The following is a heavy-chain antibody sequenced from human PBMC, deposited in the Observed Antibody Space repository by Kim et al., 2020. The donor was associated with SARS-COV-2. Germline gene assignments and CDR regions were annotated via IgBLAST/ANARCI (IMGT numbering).Heavy chain of an antibody. V-gene: IGHV3-23*01. D-gene: IGHD3-10*01. CDR1: GFTFSSQA. Sequence: GGSLRLSCSASGFTFSSQAMTWVRQPPGRGLEWVSAITGSGGTTYYADSVKGRFTITRDNSKNTVYLQMNSLGAEDTAVYYCARTITTIRGIIYYGMDVWGQGTTVIVSS. CDR2: ITGSGGTT. CDR3: ARTITTIRGIIYYGMDV. J-gene: IGHJ6*02.